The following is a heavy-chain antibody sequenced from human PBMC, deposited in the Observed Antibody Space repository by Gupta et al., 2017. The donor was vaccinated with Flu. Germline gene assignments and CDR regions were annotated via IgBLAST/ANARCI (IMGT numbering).Heavy chain of an antibody. CDR3: ARSAMVAGNNWFFDL. V-gene: IGHV3-33*08. Sequence: VELEESGGGVVQPERSLRLSCAASGFSFRDYGMNWVRQTPGKGLEWLAVISFDGSSLFYADSVRDRFTISRDNSKDTVYLQLNTARVEDTALYYCARSAMVAGNNWFFDLWGRGTLVTVSS. CDR1: GFSFRDYG. J-gene: IGHJ2*01. D-gene: IGHD5-18*01. CDR2: ISFDGSSL.